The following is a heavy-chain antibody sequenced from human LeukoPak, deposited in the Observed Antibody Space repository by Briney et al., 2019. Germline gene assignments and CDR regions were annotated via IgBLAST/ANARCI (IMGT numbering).Heavy chain of an antibody. CDR2: IYYSGST. J-gene: IGHJ6*02. CDR1: GGSISSYY. V-gene: IGHV4-59*08. CDR3: ARHMGSSGYHYYYYYYGMDV. Sequence: SETLSLTCTVSGGSISSYYWSWIRQPPGKGLEWIGYIYYSGSTNYNPSLKSRVTISVDTSKNQFSLKLSSVTAADTAVYYCARHMGSSGYHYYYYYYGMDVWGQGTTVTVSS. D-gene: IGHD3-22*01.